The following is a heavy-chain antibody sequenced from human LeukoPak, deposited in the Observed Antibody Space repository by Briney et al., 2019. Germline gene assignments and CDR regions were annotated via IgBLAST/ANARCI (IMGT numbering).Heavy chain of an antibody. Sequence: GGSLRLSCAASGFTFSDYYMSWIRQAPGKGLEWVSYISSSGSTIYYADSVKGRFTISRDNSKNTLYLQMNSLRAEDTAVYYCATPSWGARSRDYWGQGTLVTVSS. CDR1: GFTFSDYY. CDR3: ATPSWGARSRDY. V-gene: IGHV3-11*01. D-gene: IGHD7-27*01. J-gene: IGHJ4*02. CDR2: ISSSGSTI.